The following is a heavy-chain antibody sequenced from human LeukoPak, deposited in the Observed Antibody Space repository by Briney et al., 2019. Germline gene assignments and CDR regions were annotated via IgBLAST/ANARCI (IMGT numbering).Heavy chain of an antibody. D-gene: IGHD4-11*01. J-gene: IGHJ4*02. V-gene: IGHV3-33*01. CDR2: IWYDGSHT. CDR1: GSTFSSYG. CDR3: ARNDYTNYGLDY. Sequence: GGSLRLSCAASGSTFSSYGMHWVRQAPGKGLEWVSLIWYDGSHTYYADSVKGRFSISRDNSKYTLYLQMNSLRAEDTAVYYCARNDYTNYGLDYWGQGTLVTVSS.